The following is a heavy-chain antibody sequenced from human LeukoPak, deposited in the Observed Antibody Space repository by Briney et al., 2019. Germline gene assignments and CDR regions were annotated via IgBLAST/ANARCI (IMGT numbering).Heavy chain of an antibody. J-gene: IGHJ4*02. CDR1: GYSISSGYY. CDR2: IYHSGST. CDR3: ASRPSGSYSGPPVY. D-gene: IGHD1-26*01. V-gene: IGHV4-38-2*02. Sequence: SETLSLTCTVSGYSISSGYYWGWIRQPPGKGLEWIGSIYHSGSTYYNPSLKSRVTISVDTSKNQFSLKLSSVTAADTAAYYCASRPSGSYSGPPVYWGQGSLVTVSS.